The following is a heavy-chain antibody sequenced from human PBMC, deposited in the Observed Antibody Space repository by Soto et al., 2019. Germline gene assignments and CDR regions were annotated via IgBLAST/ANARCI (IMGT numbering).Heavy chain of an antibody. V-gene: IGHV3-30-3*01. CDR1: GFTFSSYA. CDR3: ARPPITMIVQYYFDY. J-gene: IGHJ4*02. Sequence: GGSLRLSCAASGFTFSSYAMHWVRQAPGKGLEWVAVISYDGSNKYYADSVKGRFTISRDNSKNTLYLQMNSLRAEDTAVYYCARPPITMIVQYYFDYWGQGTLVTVSS. CDR2: ISYDGSNK. D-gene: IGHD3-22*01.